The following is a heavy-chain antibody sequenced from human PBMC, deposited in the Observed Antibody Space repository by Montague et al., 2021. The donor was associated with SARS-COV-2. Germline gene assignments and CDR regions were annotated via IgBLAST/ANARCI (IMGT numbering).Heavy chain of an antibody. CDR2: INHSGST. CDR1: GGSFSGYY. D-gene: IGHD4-17*01. Sequence: SETLSLTCAVYGGSFSGYYWSWIRQPPGKGLEWIGEINHSGSTNYNPSLKSRVTISVDTSKNQFSLKLSSVTAADTAVYYCASVPTGTTYYYYYYGMDVWGQGTTVTVSS. V-gene: IGHV4-34*01. J-gene: IGHJ6*02. CDR3: ASVPTGTTYYYYYYGMDV.